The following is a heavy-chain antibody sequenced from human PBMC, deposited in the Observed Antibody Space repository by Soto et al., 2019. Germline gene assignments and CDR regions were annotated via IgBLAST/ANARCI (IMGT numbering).Heavy chain of an antibody. CDR3: AGHGGIFGVVTSSFGPDLGDYYMDV. V-gene: IGHV4-59*08. J-gene: IGHJ6*03. D-gene: IGHD3-3*02. Sequence: SETLSLTCTVSGGSISSYYWSWIRQPPGKGLEWIGDIYYSGSTNYNPSLKIRITISVETSKNQFSLKFSSVTAADPAVYYCAGHGGIFGVVTSSFGPDLGDYYMDVWGKGTTVTVSS. CDR1: GGSISSYY. CDR2: IYYSGST.